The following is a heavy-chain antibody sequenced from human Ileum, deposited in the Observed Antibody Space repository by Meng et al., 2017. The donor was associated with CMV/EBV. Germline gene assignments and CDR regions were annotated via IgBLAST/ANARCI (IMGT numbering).Heavy chain of an antibody. Sequence: LSCAASGFTFSDYHMSWIRQAPGKGLEWVSYISSSGSTIYYADSVKGRFTISRDNAKNSLYLQMNSLRAEDTAVYYCARAGHAGWFDPWGQGTLVTVSS. CDR3: ARAGHAGWFDP. J-gene: IGHJ5*02. V-gene: IGHV3-11*04. CDR1: GFTFSDYH. CDR2: ISSSGSTI.